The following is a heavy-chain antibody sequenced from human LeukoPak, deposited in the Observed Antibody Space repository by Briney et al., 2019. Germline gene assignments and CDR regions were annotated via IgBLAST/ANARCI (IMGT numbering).Heavy chain of an antibody. Sequence: GGSLRLSCAASGFTFSSYSMNWVRQAPGKGLEWVSYISSSSTNIYYADSVKGRFTISRDNAKNSLCLQMNSLRDEDTAVYYCARDRSSGYYGNSDYWGQGTLVTVSS. D-gene: IGHD3-22*01. CDR2: ISSSSTNI. CDR1: GFTFSSYS. V-gene: IGHV3-48*02. J-gene: IGHJ4*02. CDR3: ARDRSSGYYGNSDY.